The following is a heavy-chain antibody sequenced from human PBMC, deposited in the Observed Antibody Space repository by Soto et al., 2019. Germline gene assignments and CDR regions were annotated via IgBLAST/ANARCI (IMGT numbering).Heavy chain of an antibody. D-gene: IGHD5-18*01. J-gene: IGHJ6*02. CDR3: ARGGVTGHGLYGRDV. V-gene: IGHV1-2*04. CDR2: INPNSGGT. Sequence: ASVKVSCKASGYTFTGYYMHWVRQAPGQGLEWMGWINPNSGGTNYAQKFQGWVTMTRDTSISTAYMELSRLRSDDTAVYYCARGGVTGHGLYGRDVGGQGTTVTVSS. CDR1: GYTFTGYY.